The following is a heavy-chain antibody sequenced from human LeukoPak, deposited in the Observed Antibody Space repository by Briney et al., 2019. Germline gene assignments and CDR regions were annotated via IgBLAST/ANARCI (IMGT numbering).Heavy chain of an antibody. D-gene: IGHD6-19*01. CDR2: IIPIFGTA. CDR1: GGTFSSYA. J-gene: IGHJ5*02. CDR3: ARGPYSSGWYVGSVFRDPTPQEFDP. V-gene: IGHV1-69*05. Sequence: SVKVSCKASGGTFSSYAISWVRQAPGQGLEWMGGIIPIFGTANYAQKFQGRVTITTDESTSTAHMELSSLRSEDTAVYYCARGPYSSGWYVGSVFRDPTPQEFDPWGQGTLVTVSS.